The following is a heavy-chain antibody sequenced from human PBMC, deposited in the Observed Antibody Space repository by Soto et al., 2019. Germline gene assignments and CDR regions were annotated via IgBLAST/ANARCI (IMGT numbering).Heavy chain of an antibody. D-gene: IGHD5-12*01. CDR3: ARRHSGYDTNAAFDY. V-gene: IGHV4-59*01. CDR1: GGSISSYY. CDR2: IYYSGST. Sequence: SETLSLTCTVSGGSISSYYWSWIRQPPGKGLEWIGYIYYSGSTNYNPSLKSRVTISLDTSKNQFSLKLISVTAADTAVYYCARRHSGYDTNAAFDYWGQGILVTVSS. J-gene: IGHJ4*02.